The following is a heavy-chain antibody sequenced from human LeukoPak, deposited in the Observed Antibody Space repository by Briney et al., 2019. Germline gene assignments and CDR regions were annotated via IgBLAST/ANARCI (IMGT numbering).Heavy chain of an antibody. CDR2: IFHTGDV. V-gene: IGHV4-38-2*02. J-gene: IGHJ4*02. D-gene: IGHD1-26*01. Sequence: PSETLSLTCTVSGYSINSGYFWGWVRQPPGKGPEWIGSIFHTGDVYYNPSLKSRVTISVDTSKNQFSLKLSSVTAADTAVYYCARLWVLKYYFDYWGQGTLVTVSS. CDR3: ARLWVLKYYFDY. CDR1: GYSINSGYF.